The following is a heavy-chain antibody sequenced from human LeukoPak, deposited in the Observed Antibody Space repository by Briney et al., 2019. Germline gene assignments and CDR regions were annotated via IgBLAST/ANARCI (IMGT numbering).Heavy chain of an antibody. J-gene: IGHJ5*02. CDR2: ISGSGGAT. V-gene: IGHV3-23*01. CDR3: AKDPTVGEWPNWFDP. D-gene: IGHD3-16*01. CDR1: GFTFSSYA. Sequence: GGSLRLSCAASGFTFSSYAMGWVRQAPEGGLEWVSSISGSGGATYPADSVKGRFTISRDNSKNTRYLQRDTLRPEGTAVYYCAKDPTVGEWPNWFDPWGQGTLVTVSS.